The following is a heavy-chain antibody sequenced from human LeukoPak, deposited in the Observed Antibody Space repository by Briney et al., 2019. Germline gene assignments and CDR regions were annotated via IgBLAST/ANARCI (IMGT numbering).Heavy chain of an antibody. Sequence: GASLKISCKGSGYSFTSYWIGWVHQMPGKGLEWMGIIYPGDSATRYSPSFQGQVTIPADKSISTAYLQWSSLKASDTAVYYCAGLGNDGDYLPRDYWGQGTLVTVSS. J-gene: IGHJ4*02. CDR1: GYSFTSYW. CDR2: IYPGDSAT. D-gene: IGHD4-17*01. CDR3: AGLGNDGDYLPRDY. V-gene: IGHV5-51*07.